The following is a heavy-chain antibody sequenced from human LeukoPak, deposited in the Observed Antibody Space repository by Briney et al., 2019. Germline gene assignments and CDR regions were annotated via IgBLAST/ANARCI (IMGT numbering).Heavy chain of an antibody. CDR1: GFTFSSYS. CDR2: ISSSSSYI. V-gene: IGHV3-21*01. CDR3: ASEGEIAALGMDV. D-gene: IGHD6-6*01. J-gene: IGHJ6*02. Sequence: PGGSLRLSCAASGFTFSSYSMNWVRQAPGEGLEWVSSISSSSSYIYYADSVKGRFTISRDNAKNSLYLQMNSLRAEDTAVYYCASEGEIAALGMDVWGQGTTVTVSS.